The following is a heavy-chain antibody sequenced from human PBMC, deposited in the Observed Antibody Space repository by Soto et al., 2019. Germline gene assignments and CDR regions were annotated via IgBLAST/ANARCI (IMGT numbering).Heavy chain of an antibody. D-gene: IGHD2-21*01. CDR2: ISYDGDKK. Sequence: QVHLVESGGGVVQPGRSLRLSCVGSGFSFSDYSIHWVRQAPGKGLEWVAFISYDGDKKFFADSVKGRFNISRDNAKNTVSLQMSSLRPDDTAVFHCAVMAGLVVSDDFGLDVWGQGTTVTVSS. J-gene: IGHJ6*02. CDR1: GFSFSDYS. V-gene: IGHV3-30-3*01. CDR3: AVMAGLVVSDDFGLDV.